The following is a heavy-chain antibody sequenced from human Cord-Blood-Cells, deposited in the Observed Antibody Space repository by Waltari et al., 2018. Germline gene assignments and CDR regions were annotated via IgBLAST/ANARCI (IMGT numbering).Heavy chain of an antibody. CDR1: GFTFSSYA. CDR3: AKARGGDYFDY. Sequence: EVQLLESGGGLVQTGGSLRLSCAASGFTFSSYAMRRGRQAPGKGLEWVSAISGSGGSTYYADSVKGRFTISRDNSKNTLYLQMNSLRAEDTAVYYCAKARGGDYFDYWGQGTLVTVSS. J-gene: IGHJ4*02. V-gene: IGHV3-23*01. D-gene: IGHD3-16*01. CDR2: ISGSGGST.